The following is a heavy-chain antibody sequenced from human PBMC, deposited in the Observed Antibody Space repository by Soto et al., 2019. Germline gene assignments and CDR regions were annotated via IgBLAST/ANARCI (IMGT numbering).Heavy chain of an antibody. D-gene: IGHD3-3*02. CDR3: AREHFPSTYDSFGY. Sequence: QVQLVQSGAEMKKPGASVKVSCKASGYTFTTYGISWVRQAPGQGLEWMGWISAYNGNTHYAQKLQGRVTMTTDTSTSTAYVELRSLRSDDTDVYYCAREHFPSTYDSFGYGGQGTLVTVSS. CDR2: ISAYNGNT. CDR1: GYTFTTYG. J-gene: IGHJ4*02. V-gene: IGHV1-18*04.